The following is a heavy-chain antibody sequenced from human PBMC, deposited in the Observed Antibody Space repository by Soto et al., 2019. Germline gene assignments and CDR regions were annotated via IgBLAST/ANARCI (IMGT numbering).Heavy chain of an antibody. CDR2: ISGSGGST. D-gene: IGHD6-13*01. CDR3: AKDVSYSSSSISPSPDAFDI. CDR1: GFTFSSYA. Sequence: GGSLRLSCAASGFTFSSYAISWVRQAPGKGLEWVSAISGSGGSTYYADSVKGRFTISRDNSKNTLNLQMNSLRAEDTAVYYCAKDVSYSSSSISPSPDAFDIWGQGTMVTVSS. V-gene: IGHV3-23*01. J-gene: IGHJ3*02.